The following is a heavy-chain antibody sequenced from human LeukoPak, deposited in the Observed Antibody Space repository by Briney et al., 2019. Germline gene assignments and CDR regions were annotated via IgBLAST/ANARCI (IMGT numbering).Heavy chain of an antibody. CDR1: GYTFTSYG. Sequence: EASVKVSSKASGYTFTSYGISWVRQAPGQGLEWMGSISAYNGNTNYAQKLQGRVTITTDTSTSTAYMELRSLRSDDTAVYYCARRQAPLGPAAIELDVWGQETTVTVSS. CDR2: ISAYNGNT. V-gene: IGHV1-18*01. D-gene: IGHD2-2*01. CDR3: ARRQAPLGPAAIELDV. J-gene: IGHJ6*02.